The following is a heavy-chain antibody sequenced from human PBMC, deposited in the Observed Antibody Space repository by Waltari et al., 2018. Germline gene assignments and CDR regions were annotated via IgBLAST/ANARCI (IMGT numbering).Heavy chain of an antibody. CDR3: ATGDSHAFDM. CDR1: GFTFSSYY. CDR2: ISGYGNSS. D-gene: IGHD4-17*01. V-gene: IGHV3-74*01. J-gene: IGHJ3*02. Sequence: EVQLVESGGGLVQFGGSLRLSCAASGFTFSSYYMHWVRHTPGNGLVWVSRISGYGNSSTYADPVKGRFITSRDNARNTLHLQMNSLRVEDTAVYYCATGDSHAFDMWGQGTLVIVSS.